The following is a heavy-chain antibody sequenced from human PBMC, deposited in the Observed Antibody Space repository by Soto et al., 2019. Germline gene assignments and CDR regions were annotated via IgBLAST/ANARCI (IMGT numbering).Heavy chain of an antibody. CDR1: GGSISSSSYY. D-gene: IGHD2-15*01. CDR2: IYYSGST. CDR3: ARHEGDCSGGSCYFGLFDY. V-gene: IGHV4-39*01. Sequence: TLSLTCTVSGGSISSSSYYRGWIRQPPGKGLEWIGSIYYSGSTYCNPSLKSRVTISVDTSKNQFSLKLSSVTAADTAVYYCARHEGDCSGGSCYFGLFDYWGQGTLVTVSS. J-gene: IGHJ4*02.